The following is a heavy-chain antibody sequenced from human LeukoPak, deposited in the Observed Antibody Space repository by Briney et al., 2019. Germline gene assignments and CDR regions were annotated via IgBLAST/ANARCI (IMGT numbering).Heavy chain of an antibody. CDR2: ISYDGSNK. D-gene: IGHD3-22*01. CDR3: ARDRYYYDSSGYYPFGY. Sequence: GTSLRLSCSASGFTFSSYAIHWVRQAPGKGLEWVAVISYDGSNKYYADSVKGRFTISRDNSKNTLYLQMNSLRAEDTAVYYCARDRYYYDSSGYYPFGYWGQGTLVSVFS. V-gene: IGHV3-30-3*01. CDR1: GFTFSSYA. J-gene: IGHJ4*02.